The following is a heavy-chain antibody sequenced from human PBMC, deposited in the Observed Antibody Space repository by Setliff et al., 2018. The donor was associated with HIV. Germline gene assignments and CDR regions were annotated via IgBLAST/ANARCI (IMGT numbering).Heavy chain of an antibody. J-gene: IGHJ4*02. CDR1: GGSFSGYY. CDR3: ARGPPKYYYDSSWYYFDY. CDR2: INHSGST. D-gene: IGHD3-22*01. V-gene: IGHV4-34*01. Sequence: SETLSLTCAVYGGSFSGYYWSRIRQSPGKGLEWIGEINHSGSTNYNPSLKSRVAISVDTSKNQFSLKLSSVTAADTSVYYCARGPPKYYYDSSWYYFDYWGQGTLVTVSS.